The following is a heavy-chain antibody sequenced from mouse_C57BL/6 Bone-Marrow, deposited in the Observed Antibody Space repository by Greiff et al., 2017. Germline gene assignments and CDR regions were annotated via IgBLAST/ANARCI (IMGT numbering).Heavy chain of an antibody. CDR2: IRSKSNNYAT. Sequence: EVKLMESGGGLVQPKGSLKLSCAASGFSFNTYAMNWVRQAPGKGLEWVARIRSKSNNYATYYADSVKDRFTISRDDSESMLYLQMNNLKTEDTAMYYCVRQKYGSETWCAYWGQGTLVTVSA. CDR1: GFSFNTYA. J-gene: IGHJ3*01. CDR3: VRQKYGSETWCAY. D-gene: IGHD1-1*01. V-gene: IGHV10-1*01.